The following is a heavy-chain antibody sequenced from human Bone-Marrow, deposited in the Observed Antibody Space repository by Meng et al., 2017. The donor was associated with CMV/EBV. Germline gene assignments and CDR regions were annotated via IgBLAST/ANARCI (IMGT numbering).Heavy chain of an antibody. CDR2: ISAYNGNT. V-gene: IGHV1-18*01. Sequence: ASVKVSCKASGYTFTNYGISWVRQAPGQGLEWMGWISAYNGNTNYAQKLQGRVTMTTDTSTSTAYMELRSLRSDDTAVYYCAREPSGIAVAGPDYWGQGTLVTVSS. CDR1: GYTFTNYG. J-gene: IGHJ4*02. D-gene: IGHD6-19*01. CDR3: AREPSGIAVAGPDY.